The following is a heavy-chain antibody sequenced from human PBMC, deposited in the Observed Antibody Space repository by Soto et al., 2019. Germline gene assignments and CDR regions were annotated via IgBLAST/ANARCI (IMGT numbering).Heavy chain of an antibody. CDR1: GYTFTGYY. V-gene: IGHV1-2*04. Sequence: ASVKVSCKASGYTFTGYYMHWVRQAPGQGLEWMGWINPNSGGTNYAQKFQGWVTMTRDTSISTAYMELSRLRSDDTAVYYCARDREGYYYGSGSYPQSSTYGKDVWGQGTTVTVSS. CDR3: ARDREGYYYGSGSYPQSSTYGKDV. J-gene: IGHJ6*02. D-gene: IGHD3-10*01. CDR2: INPNSGGT.